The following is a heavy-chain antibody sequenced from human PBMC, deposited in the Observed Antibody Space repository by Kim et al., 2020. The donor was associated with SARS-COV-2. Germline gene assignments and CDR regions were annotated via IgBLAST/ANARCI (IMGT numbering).Heavy chain of an antibody. Sequence: ASVKVSCKASGYTFTSYGISWVRQAPGQGREWMGWISAYNGNTNYAQKLQGRVTMTTDTYTSTAYMELRSLRSDDTAVYYCARGAYSSSKGTFDYWGQGTLVTVSS. D-gene: IGHD6-6*01. CDR2: ISAYNGNT. V-gene: IGHV1-18*01. CDR3: ARGAYSSSKGTFDY. CDR1: GYTFTSYG. J-gene: IGHJ4*02.